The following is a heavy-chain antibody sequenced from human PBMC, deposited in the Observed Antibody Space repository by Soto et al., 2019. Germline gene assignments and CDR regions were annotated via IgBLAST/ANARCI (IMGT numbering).Heavy chain of an antibody. D-gene: IGHD2-2*01. Sequence: PSETLSLTCTVSGGSISSGGYYWSWIRQHPGKGLEWIGYIYYSGSTYYNPSLKSRVTISVDTSKNQFSLKLSSVTAADTAVYYCARESGHCSSTSCSDAFDIWGQGTMVTVSS. V-gene: IGHV4-31*03. J-gene: IGHJ3*02. CDR2: IYYSGST. CDR1: GGSISSGGYY. CDR3: ARESGHCSSTSCSDAFDI.